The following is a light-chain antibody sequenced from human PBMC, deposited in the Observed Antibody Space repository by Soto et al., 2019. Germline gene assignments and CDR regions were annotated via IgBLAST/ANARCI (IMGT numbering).Light chain of an antibody. J-gene: IGLJ3*02. CDR2: RDN. CDR1: RSNIGSNP. Sequence: HSVLTQPPSASGTPGQRVTISCSGSRSNIGSNPVQWYQQFPGTAPKLLIYRDNQRPSGVSDRFSGSKSGTSASLAISGLQSEDEADYHCATWDYTLYGPVFGGGTKLTVL. V-gene: IGLV1-44*01. CDR3: ATWDYTLYGPV.